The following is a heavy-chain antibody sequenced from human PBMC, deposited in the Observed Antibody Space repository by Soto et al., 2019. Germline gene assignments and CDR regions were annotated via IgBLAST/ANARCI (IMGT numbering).Heavy chain of an antibody. D-gene: IGHD3-3*01. CDR3: ATSDASGVVTRYCEY. CDR1: GGSISSRSHY. J-gene: IGHJ4*02. CDR2: SYYRGNT. V-gene: IGHV4-39*01. Sequence: QLQLQESGPGLVKPSETLSLTCTVSGGSISSRSHYWGWIRQSPGKHLEWIGSSYYRGNTHYNPSLKTRVTISVDTSKNQVSLRVYSVTAADTAVYYCATSDASGVVTRYCEYWGQGIVVTVST.